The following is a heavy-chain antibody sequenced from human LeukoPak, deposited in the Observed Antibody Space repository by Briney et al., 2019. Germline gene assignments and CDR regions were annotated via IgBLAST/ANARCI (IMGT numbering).Heavy chain of an antibody. CDR2: ITGSGGHM. CDR1: GFTFGTSA. V-gene: IGHV3-23*01. CDR3: AKHLYDSSGYYYDC. J-gene: IGHJ4*02. Sequence: GGSLRLSCVASGFTFGTSAMSWVRQAPGKGLEWVSSITGSGGHMYSADSVKGRFTISRDNSRNTLFLQMNSLRAEDTAVYYCAKHLYDSSGYYYDCWGQGTLVTVSS. D-gene: IGHD3-22*01.